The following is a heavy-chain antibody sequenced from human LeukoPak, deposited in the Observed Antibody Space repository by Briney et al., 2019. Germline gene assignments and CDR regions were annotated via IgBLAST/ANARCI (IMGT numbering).Heavy chain of an antibody. J-gene: IGHJ5*02. V-gene: IGHV1-69*13. CDR1: GYTFTSYG. CDR2: IIPIFGTA. CDR3: ARDGTTYNWFDP. D-gene: IGHD4-11*01. Sequence: SVKVSCKASGYTFTSYGISWVRQAPGQGLEWMGGIIPIFGTANYAQKFQGRVTITADESTSTAYMELSSLRSEDTAVYYCARDGTTYNWFDPWGQGTLVTVSS.